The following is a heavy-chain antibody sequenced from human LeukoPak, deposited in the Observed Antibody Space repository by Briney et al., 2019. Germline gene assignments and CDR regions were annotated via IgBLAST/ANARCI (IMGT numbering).Heavy chain of an antibody. D-gene: IGHD1-14*01. CDR3: ARGVEPLAANTLAY. CDR2: LYSDGNT. Sequence: PGGSLRLSRAASGFTFITNDMTWVRQAPGKGLEWVSDLYSDGNTKYADSVQGRFTISRDKSKNTLYLEMNILSPDDTAVYYCARGVEPLAANTLAYWGQGTLVTVSS. V-gene: IGHV3-53*01. J-gene: IGHJ4*02. CDR1: GFTFITND.